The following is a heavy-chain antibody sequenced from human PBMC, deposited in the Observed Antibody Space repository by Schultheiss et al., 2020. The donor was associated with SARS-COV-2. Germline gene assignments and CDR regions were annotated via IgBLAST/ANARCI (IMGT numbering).Heavy chain of an antibody. J-gene: IGHJ4*02. D-gene: IGHD3-9*01. CDR3: AREGVYDILTGYYMD. CDR1: GFTFSSYS. V-gene: IGHV3-21*01. Sequence: GGSLRLSCAASGFTFSSYSMNWVRQAPGKGLEWVSSISSSSSYIYYADSVKGRFTISRDNAKNSLYLQMNSLRAEDTAVYYCAREGVYDILTGYYMDWGQGTLVTVSS. CDR2: ISSSSSYI.